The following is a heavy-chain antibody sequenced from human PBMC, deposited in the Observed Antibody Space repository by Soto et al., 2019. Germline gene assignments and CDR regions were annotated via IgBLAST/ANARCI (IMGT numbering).Heavy chain of an antibody. CDR1: GGTFSSYV. V-gene: IGHV1-69*01. CDR2: IIPIFGTA. Sequence: QVQLVQSGAEVKKPGSSVKVSCKASGGTFSSYVISWVRQAPGQGLEWMGGIIPIFGTANYAQKFQGRVTITADESTSTAYMELSSLRSEDTALYYCARELKGSVGMSFDYWGQGTLVTVST. CDR3: ARELKGSVGMSFDY. J-gene: IGHJ4*02. D-gene: IGHD6-19*01.